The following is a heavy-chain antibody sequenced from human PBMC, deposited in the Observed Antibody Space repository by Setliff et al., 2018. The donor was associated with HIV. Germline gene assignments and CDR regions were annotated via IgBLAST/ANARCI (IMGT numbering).Heavy chain of an antibody. CDR3: AREIYGGNSRPFDY. CDR1: GGSISSYY. CDR2: IYYNGNT. V-gene: IGHV4-59*01. D-gene: IGHD4-17*01. Sequence: SETLSLTCTVSGGSISSYYWSWIRQPPGKGLEWIGYIYYNGNTNYNPSLKSRVTISVDTSKNQLSLKLCSVTAADTAVYYCAREIYGGNSRPFDYWGQGTLVTVSS. J-gene: IGHJ4*02.